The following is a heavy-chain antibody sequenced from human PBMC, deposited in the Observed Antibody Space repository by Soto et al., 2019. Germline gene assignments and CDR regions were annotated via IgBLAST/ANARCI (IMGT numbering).Heavy chain of an antibody. CDR3: AKLRDFVVLPAGILDY. V-gene: IGHV3-23*01. D-gene: IGHD2-8*01. CDR1: GFTFSSYG. Sequence: PGGSLRLSCAASGFTFSSYGISWIRLPPGKGLEWVSVISGGGDTTYYTPSVKGRFTISRDDFRNTLYLQMNSLRTEDTAIYYCAKLRDFVVLPAGILDYWGPGTLVTVSS. CDR2: ISGGGDTT. J-gene: IGHJ4*02.